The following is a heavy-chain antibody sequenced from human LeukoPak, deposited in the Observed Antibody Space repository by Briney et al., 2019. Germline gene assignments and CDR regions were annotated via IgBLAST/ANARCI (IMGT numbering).Heavy chain of an antibody. Sequence: SETLSLTCTVSGGSISSYYWSWIRQPAGKGLEWIGRIYTSGSTNYNPSLKSRVTISVDTSKNQFSLKLSSVTAADTAVYYCASYGSGRLGLNYFDYWGQGTLVTVSS. V-gene: IGHV4-4*07. CDR2: IYTSGST. D-gene: IGHD3-10*01. CDR3: ASYGSGRLGLNYFDY. J-gene: IGHJ4*02. CDR1: GGSISSYY.